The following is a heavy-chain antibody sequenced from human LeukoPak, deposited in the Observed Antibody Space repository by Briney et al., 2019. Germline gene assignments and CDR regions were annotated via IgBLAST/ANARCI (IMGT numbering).Heavy chain of an antibody. Sequence: GGSLRLSCAASGFTFDDYAMHWVRQAPGKGLEWVSGISWNSGSIGYADSVKGRFTISRDNAKNSLYLQMNSLRAEDTAVYYCASETQPSPVWRFWSGPEVYYMDVWGKGTTVTVSS. V-gene: IGHV3-9*01. CDR2: ISWNSGSI. CDR3: ASETQPSPVWRFWSGPEVYYMDV. J-gene: IGHJ6*03. D-gene: IGHD3-3*01. CDR1: GFTFDDYA.